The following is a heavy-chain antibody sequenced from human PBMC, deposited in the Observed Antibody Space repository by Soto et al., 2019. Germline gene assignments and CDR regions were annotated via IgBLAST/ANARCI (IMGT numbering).Heavy chain of an antibody. CDR2: IYYSGST. CDR3: ARDSWFGELFGAFDI. V-gene: IGHV4-59*01. J-gene: IGHJ3*02. D-gene: IGHD3-10*01. Sequence: QVQLQESGPGLVKPSETLSLTCTVSGGSISSYYWSWIRQPPGKGLEWIGYIYYSGSTNYNPSLKGRVTLSVDTSKNQFSLKLSSVTAADTAVYYCARDSWFGELFGAFDIWGQGTMVTVSS. CDR1: GGSISSYY.